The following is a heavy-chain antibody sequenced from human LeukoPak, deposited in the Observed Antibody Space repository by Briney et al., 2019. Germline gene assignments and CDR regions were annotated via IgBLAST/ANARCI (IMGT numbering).Heavy chain of an antibody. Sequence: GESLKISGKGSGYSFTSYWIGWVRQMPGKGLEWMGIIYPGDSDTRYSPSFQGQVTISADKSISTAYLQWSSLKASDTAMYYCARPAVTTSFYFDYWGQGTLVTVSS. CDR2: IYPGDSDT. CDR3: ARPAVTTSFYFDY. CDR1: GYSFTSYW. D-gene: IGHD4-11*01. V-gene: IGHV5-51*01. J-gene: IGHJ4*02.